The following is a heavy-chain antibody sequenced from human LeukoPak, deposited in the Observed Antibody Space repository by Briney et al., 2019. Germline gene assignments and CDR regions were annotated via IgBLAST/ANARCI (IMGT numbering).Heavy chain of an antibody. D-gene: IGHD6-13*01. Sequence: SETLSLTCTVSGGSISSSSYYWGWIRQPPGKGLEWIGYIYYSGSTNYNPSLKSRVTISVDTSKNQFSLKLSSVTAADTAVYYCARERQQLVQGDAFDIWGQGTMVTVSS. CDR2: IYYSGST. J-gene: IGHJ3*02. CDR3: ARERQQLVQGDAFDI. V-gene: IGHV4-61*01. CDR1: GGSISSSSYY.